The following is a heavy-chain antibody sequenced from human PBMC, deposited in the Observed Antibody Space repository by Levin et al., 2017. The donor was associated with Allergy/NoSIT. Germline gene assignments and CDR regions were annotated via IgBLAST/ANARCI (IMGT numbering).Heavy chain of an antibody. J-gene: IGHJ2*01. Sequence: PGESLKISCAASGFTFSSYDMHWVRQATGKGLEWVSAIGTAGDTYYPGSVKGRFTISRENAKNSLYLQMNSLRAGDTAVYYCARGRDYGDYVDWYFDLWGRGTLVTVSS. CDR2: IGTAGDT. V-gene: IGHV3-13*01. CDR1: GFTFSSYD. D-gene: IGHD4-17*01. CDR3: ARGRDYGDYVDWYFDL.